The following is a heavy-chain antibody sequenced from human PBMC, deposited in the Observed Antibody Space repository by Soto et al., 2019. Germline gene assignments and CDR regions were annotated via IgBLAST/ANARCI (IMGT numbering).Heavy chain of an antibody. CDR3: AGDMDGSGSYHGIMFDP. V-gene: IGHV1-18*01. Sequence: QVQLVQSGAEVKKPGASVKVSCKASGYTFTSYGISWVRQAPGQGLEWMGWISAYNGNTNYAQKLQGRVTMTTDTSTSTANMELRSLRSDDTAVYYCAGDMDGSGSYHGIMFDPWGQGTLVTVSS. J-gene: IGHJ5*02. CDR1: GYTFTSYG. CDR2: ISAYNGNT. D-gene: IGHD1-26*01.